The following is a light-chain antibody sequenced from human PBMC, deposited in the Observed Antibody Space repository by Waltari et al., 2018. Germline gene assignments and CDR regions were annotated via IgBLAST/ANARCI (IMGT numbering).Light chain of an antibody. V-gene: IGLV2-14*03. J-gene: IGLJ2*01. CDR1: SSDVATYNR. Sequence: QSALTQPASVSASLGQSITISCTGTSSDVATYNRVSWYQQYPGKAPEHILYDVDNRPSRVSYRVSGSKSGNTASLTISGLQAEDEADYYCSSYTTITRFFGGGTKLTVL. CDR3: SSYTTITRF. CDR2: DVD.